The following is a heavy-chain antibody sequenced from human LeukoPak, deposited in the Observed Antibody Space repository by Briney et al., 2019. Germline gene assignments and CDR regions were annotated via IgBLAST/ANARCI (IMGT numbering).Heavy chain of an antibody. V-gene: IGHV4-39*07. CDR3: ARDGSLGRPYYFDH. CDR1: SGSLSGSSFY. Sequence: SETLSLTCTVSSGSLSGSSFYWGWIRQPPGKGLEWIGSIFYSGSTYYNPSLKSRVSMSVDTSKNQFSLTLSSVTAADTAVYYCARDGSLGRPYYFDHWGQGTLVTVSS. CDR2: IFYSGST. J-gene: IGHJ4*02. D-gene: IGHD3-16*01.